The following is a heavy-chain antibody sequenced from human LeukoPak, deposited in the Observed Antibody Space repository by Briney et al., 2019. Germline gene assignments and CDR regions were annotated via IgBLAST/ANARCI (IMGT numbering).Heavy chain of an antibody. V-gene: IGHV4-39*01. D-gene: IGHD3-10*01. CDR2: IYYSGST. CDR1: GGSISSSSYC. J-gene: IGHJ5*02. Sequence: SETLSLTCAVYGGSISSSSYCWGWIRQPPGKGLEWIGTIYYSGSTYYNPSLKSRVTISVDTSKNQFSLKLSSVTAADTAVYYCAKVILTPQTPYNWFDPWGQGTLVTVSS. CDR3: AKVILTPQTPYNWFDP.